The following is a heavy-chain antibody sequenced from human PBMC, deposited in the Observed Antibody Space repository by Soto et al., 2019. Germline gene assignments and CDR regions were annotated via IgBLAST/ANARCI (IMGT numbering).Heavy chain of an antibody. Sequence: GASVKVSCKASGYTFSTYHIHWVRQAPGQGLEWLGVINPSGSRTTYAQKFKGRVAMTRDTSTSSVFMELSSLKSDDSVVYYCARDLNSITVFGVVTLRFAMDVWGQGTTVTVSS. CDR1: GYTFSTYH. J-gene: IGHJ6*02. CDR3: ARDLNSITVFGVVTLRFAMDV. V-gene: IGHV1-46*01. CDR2: INPSGSRT. D-gene: IGHD3-3*01.